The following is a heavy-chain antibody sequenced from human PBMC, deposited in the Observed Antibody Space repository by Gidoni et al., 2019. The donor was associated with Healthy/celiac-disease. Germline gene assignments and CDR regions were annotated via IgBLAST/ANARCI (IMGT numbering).Heavy chain of an antibody. CDR1: GGSISSSSYY. CDR2: IYYSGST. Sequence: QLQLQESGPGLVKPSETLSLTCTVSGGSISSSSYYWGWIRQPPGKGLEWIGSIYYSGSTYYNPSLKSRVTISVDTSKNQFSLKLSSVTAADTAVYYCARDRYDSSGYDYWGQGTLVTVSS. V-gene: IGHV4-39*07. CDR3: ARDRYDSSGYDY. J-gene: IGHJ4*02. D-gene: IGHD3-22*01.